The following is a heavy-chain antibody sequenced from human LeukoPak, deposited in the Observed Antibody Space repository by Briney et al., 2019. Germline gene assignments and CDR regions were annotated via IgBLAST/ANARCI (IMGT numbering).Heavy chain of an antibody. Sequence: ASVKVSCKASGYTFTSYGISWVRQAPGQGLEWMGWISAYNGNTNYAQKIQGRVTMTTDTSTSTAYMELRSLRSDDTAVYYCARVQGYYGSGSYYTDYYYYGMDVWGQGTTVTVSS. CDR3: ARVQGYYGSGSYYTDYYYYGMDV. CDR2: ISAYNGNT. J-gene: IGHJ6*02. D-gene: IGHD3-10*01. CDR1: GYTFTSYG. V-gene: IGHV1-18*01.